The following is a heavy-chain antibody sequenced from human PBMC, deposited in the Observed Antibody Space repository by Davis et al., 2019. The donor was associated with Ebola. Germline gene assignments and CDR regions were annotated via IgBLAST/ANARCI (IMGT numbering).Heavy chain of an antibody. V-gene: IGHV4-59*08. Sequence: MPSETLSLTCTVSGGSISSYYWSWIRQPPGKGLEWIGYIYYSGITNYNPSLKSRVTISVDTSKNQFSLKLSSVTAADTAVYYCARRITGTSSGMDVWGQGTTVTVSS. CDR2: IYYSGIT. CDR3: ARRITGTSSGMDV. CDR1: GGSISSYY. J-gene: IGHJ6*02. D-gene: IGHD1-7*01.